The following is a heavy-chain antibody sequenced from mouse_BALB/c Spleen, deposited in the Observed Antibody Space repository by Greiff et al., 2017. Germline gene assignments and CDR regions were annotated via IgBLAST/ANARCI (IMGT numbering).Heavy chain of an antibody. CDR3: AILHYYGSWFAY. CDR1: GFNIKDTY. Sequence: EVQLVESGAELVKPGASVKLSCTASGFNIKDTYMHWVKQRPEQGLEWIGRIDPANGNTKYDPKFQGKATITADTSSNTAYLQLSSLTSEDTAVYYCAILHYYGSWFAYWGQGTLVTVSA. CDR2: IDPANGNT. D-gene: IGHD1-2*01. J-gene: IGHJ3*01. V-gene: IGHV14-3*02.